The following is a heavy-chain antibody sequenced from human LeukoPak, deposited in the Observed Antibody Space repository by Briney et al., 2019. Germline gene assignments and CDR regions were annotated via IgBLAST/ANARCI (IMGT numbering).Heavy chain of an antibody. CDR2: ISYDGSNK. CDR3: AKDQLYSGYGAFDY. D-gene: IGHD5-12*01. Sequence: GGSLRLSCAASGFTFSSYGMHWVRQAPGKGPEWVAVISYDGSNKYYADSVKGRFTISRDNSKNTLYLQMNSLRAEDTAVYYCAKDQLYSGYGAFDYWGQGTLVTVSS. V-gene: IGHV3-30*18. J-gene: IGHJ4*02. CDR1: GFTFSSYG.